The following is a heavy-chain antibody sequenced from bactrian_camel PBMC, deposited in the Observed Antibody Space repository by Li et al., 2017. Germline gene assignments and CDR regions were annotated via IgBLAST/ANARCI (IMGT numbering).Heavy chain of an antibody. CDR3: VRGYRQTGRIPSWAI. D-gene: IGHD2*01. Sequence: VQLVESGRGSVQPGGSLRLSCVASGLTETHGCMGYFHQAPGKEREAVASIYVDGKTTYYADSVKGRFTISRDNAKNTVYLQMNSLKSEDTALYYCVRGYRQTGRIPSWAIRGQGTQVTVS. CDR2: IYVDGKTT. CDR1: GLTETHGC. J-gene: IGHJ4*01. V-gene: IGHV3S40*01.